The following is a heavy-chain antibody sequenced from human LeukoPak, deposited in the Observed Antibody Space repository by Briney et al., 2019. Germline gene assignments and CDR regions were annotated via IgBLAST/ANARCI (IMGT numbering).Heavy chain of an antibody. CDR3: AKFNTNPGNAFDT. CDR2: IKQDSSSK. CDR1: GFTISNYL. J-gene: IGHJ3*02. D-gene: IGHD4-23*01. Sequence: GGCLRVSCVASGFTISNYLMTWVRQAPGKGLEGVANIKQDSSSKYYADSVKGRFNISRDNADNTLYLQMNSLRAEDTAVYYCAKFNTNPGNAFDTWGQGTMVTVSS. V-gene: IGHV3-7*01.